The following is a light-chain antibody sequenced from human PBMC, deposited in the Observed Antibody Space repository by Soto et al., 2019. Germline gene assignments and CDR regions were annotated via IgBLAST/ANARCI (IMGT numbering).Light chain of an antibody. CDR3: SSYAGSNNYV. V-gene: IGLV2-8*01. J-gene: IGLJ1*01. Sequence: QSVLTQPPSASGSPGQSVTISCTGTSSDVGGYNYVSWYQQHPGKAPKLMIYDVSKRPSGVPDRFSGSKSGDTASLTVSGLQDEDEADYYCSSYAGSNNYVFGTGTKVTVL. CDR1: SSDVGGYNY. CDR2: DVS.